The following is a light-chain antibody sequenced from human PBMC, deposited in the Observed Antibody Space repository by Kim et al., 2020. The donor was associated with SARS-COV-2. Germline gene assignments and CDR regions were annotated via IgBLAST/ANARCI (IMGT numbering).Light chain of an antibody. Sequence: GVTISCTGSSSNIGAGYDVHWYQQLRGTAPKLLIYGNSNRPSGVPDRFSGSKSGTSASLAITGLQAEDEADYYCQSYDSSLSVWVFGGGTQLTVL. V-gene: IGLV1-40*01. CDR3: QSYDSSLSVWV. J-gene: IGLJ3*02. CDR2: GNS. CDR1: SSNIGAGYD.